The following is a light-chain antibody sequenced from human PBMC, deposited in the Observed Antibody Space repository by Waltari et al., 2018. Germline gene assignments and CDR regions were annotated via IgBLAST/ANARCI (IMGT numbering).Light chain of an antibody. Sequence: SCRASQSVGRTLAWYQQRPCQAPRLLIYDASSRTTGIPDRFSGSGSGTDFSLTISRLEPEDFAVYYCQKYGTRPATFGQGTKVEVK. J-gene: IGKJ1*01. CDR2: DAS. V-gene: IGKV3-20*01. CDR3: QKYGTRPAT. CDR1: QSVGRT.